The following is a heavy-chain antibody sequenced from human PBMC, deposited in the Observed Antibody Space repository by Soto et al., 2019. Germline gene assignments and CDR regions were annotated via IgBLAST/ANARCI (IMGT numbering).Heavy chain of an antibody. CDR1: GVTLDDYA. CDR3: AKGRFLEWLSNWFDH. D-gene: IGHD3-3*01. J-gene: IGHJ5*02. CDR2: ISWNSGSI. V-gene: IGHV3-9*01. Sequence: PXGSLRLSCAASGVTLDDYAMHWVRQAPGKGLEWVSGISWNSGSIVYADSVKGRFTISRDNAKNSLYLQMNSLRAEDTALYYCAKGRFLEWLSNWFDHWGQGTLVTVSS.